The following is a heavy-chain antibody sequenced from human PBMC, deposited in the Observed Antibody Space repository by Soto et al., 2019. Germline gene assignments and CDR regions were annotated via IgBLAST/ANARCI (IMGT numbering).Heavy chain of an antibody. J-gene: IGHJ2*01. CDR3: ARDYLSINCSGGSCYHYWYFDL. V-gene: IGHV4-59*01. CDR1: GPSISTNH. D-gene: IGHD2-15*01. Sequence: QVQLRESGPGLVKPSETLSLTCTVSGPSISTNHWTWIRQPPGMGLEWIGDIYYSGSTNYNPSLKSRVTISLDTSKNQFSLKLSSVTAAGTAVYYCARDYLSINCSGGSCYHYWYFDLWGRGTLVTVSS. CDR2: IYYSGST.